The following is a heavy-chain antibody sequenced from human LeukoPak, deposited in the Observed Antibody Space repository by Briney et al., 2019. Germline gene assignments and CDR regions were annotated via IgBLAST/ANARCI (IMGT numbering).Heavy chain of an antibody. V-gene: IGHV4-59*01. CDR2: IYYTGST. J-gene: IGHJ4*02. Sequence: SETLSLTCTISGGSLKYYYWNWIRQSPGKGLEWIGYIYYTGSTKYNPSLESRVTISLDTSENQFSLKLSTGTAADTAVYYCARDVGATVTTVYFDYWGQGTLVTVSS. CDR3: ARDVGATVTTVYFDY. CDR1: GGSLKYYY. D-gene: IGHD4-17*01.